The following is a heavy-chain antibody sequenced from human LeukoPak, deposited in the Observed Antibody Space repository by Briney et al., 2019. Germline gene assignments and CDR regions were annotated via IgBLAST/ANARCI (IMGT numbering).Heavy chain of an antibody. D-gene: IGHD3-3*01. Sequence: ASVKVSCKASGYTFTSYGISWVRQAPGQGLEWMGWISAYNGNTNYAQKLQGRDTMTTDTSTSTAYMELRSLRSDDTAVYYCARDRLYYDFWSGQIDYWGQGTLVTVSS. V-gene: IGHV1-18*01. CDR3: ARDRLYYDFWSGQIDY. J-gene: IGHJ4*02. CDR2: ISAYNGNT. CDR1: GYTFTSYG.